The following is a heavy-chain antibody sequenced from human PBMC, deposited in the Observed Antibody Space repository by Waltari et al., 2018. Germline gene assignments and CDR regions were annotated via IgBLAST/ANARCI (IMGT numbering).Heavy chain of an antibody. CDR1: GGSFSGYY. D-gene: IGHD3-3*01. V-gene: IGHV4-34*01. J-gene: IGHJ4*02. CDR3: ARSLLGSSITIFGVPPRGPLDY. CDR2: INHSGST. Sequence: QVQLQQWGAGLLKPSETLSLTCAVYGGSFSGYYWSWIRQPPGTGLEWIGEINHSGSTNYNPSLKSRVTISVDTSKNQFSLKLSSVTAADTAVYYCARSLLGSSITIFGVPPRGPLDYWGQGTLVTVSS.